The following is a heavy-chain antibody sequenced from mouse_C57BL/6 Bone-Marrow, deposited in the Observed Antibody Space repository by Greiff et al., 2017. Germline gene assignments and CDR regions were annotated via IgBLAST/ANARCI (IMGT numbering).Heavy chain of an antibody. Sequence: VQLQQSGAELVRPGTSVKVSCKASGYAFTNYLIEWVKQRPGQGLEWIGVINPGSGGTNYNEKFKGKATLTADKSSSTAYMQLSSLTSEDSAGYFCAYGNYDPYAMDYWGQGTSVTVSS. CDR1: GYAFTNYL. CDR2: INPGSGGT. J-gene: IGHJ4*01. D-gene: IGHD2-1*01. V-gene: IGHV1-54*01. CDR3: AYGNYDPYAMDY.